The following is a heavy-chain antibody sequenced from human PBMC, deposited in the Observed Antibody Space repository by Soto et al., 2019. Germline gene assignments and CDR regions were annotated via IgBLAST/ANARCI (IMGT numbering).Heavy chain of an antibody. Sequence: GASVKVSGKASGGTFSSYAISWVRQAPGQGLEWMGGIIPIFGTANYAQKFQGRVTITADESTSTAYMELSSLRSEDTAVYYCARGGLETNWFDPWGQGTLVTVSS. D-gene: IGHD1-1*01. J-gene: IGHJ5*02. CDR3: ARGGLETNWFDP. CDR2: IIPIFGTA. V-gene: IGHV1-69*13. CDR1: GGTFSSYA.